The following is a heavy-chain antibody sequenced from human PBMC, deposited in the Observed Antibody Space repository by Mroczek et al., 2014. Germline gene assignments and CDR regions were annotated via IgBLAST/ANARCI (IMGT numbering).Heavy chain of an antibody. CDR2: IGVYNGKT. CDR3: ARDKYQYDTSLGLYDMDV. CDR1: GYTFTSYG. J-gene: IGHJ6*02. V-gene: IGHV1-18*01. D-gene: IGHD2-8*01. Sequence: GKKPGASVKVSCKASGYTFTSYGISWVRQAPGQGLEWMGWIGVYNGKTNYAQKFQGRVTMTTDTSTSTAYMELRSLRSDDTAVYYCARDKYQYDTSLGLYDMDVWGQGTTVIVSS.